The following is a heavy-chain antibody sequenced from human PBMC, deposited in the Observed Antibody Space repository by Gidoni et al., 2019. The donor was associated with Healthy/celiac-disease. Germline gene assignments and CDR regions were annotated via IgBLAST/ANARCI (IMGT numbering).Heavy chain of an antibody. CDR3: AKKYCSSTSCYCDY. J-gene: IGHJ4*02. V-gene: IGHV3-23*01. CDR1: GFTFINYA. Sequence: EVQLLESGGGLVQPGGSLRLYCAASGFTFINYAMTWVRQAPGKGLEWVSAISGSGGSTYFADSVKGRFTISRDNSKNTLYLQMNSLRAEDTAVYYCAKKYCSSTSCYCDYWGQGTLVTVSS. CDR2: ISGSGGST. D-gene: IGHD2-2*01.